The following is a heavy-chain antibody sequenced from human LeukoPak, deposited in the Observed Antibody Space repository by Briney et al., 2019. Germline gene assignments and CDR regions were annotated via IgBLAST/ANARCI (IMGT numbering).Heavy chain of an antibody. J-gene: IGHJ3*02. CDR1: GYSISSGYY. CDR2: IYHSGST. V-gene: IGHV4-38-2*02. Sequence: KPSETLSLTCTVSGYSISSGYYWGWIRQPPGKGLEWIGSIYHSGSTYYNPSLKSRVTISVDTSKNQFSLKLSSVTAADTAVYYCARDLTMVRGAFDIWGQGTMVTVSS. D-gene: IGHD3-10*01. CDR3: ARDLTMVRGAFDI.